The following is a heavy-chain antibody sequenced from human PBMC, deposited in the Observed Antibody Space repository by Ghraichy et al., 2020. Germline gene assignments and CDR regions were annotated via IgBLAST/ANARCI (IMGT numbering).Heavy chain of an antibody. CDR1: GGSISSYY. V-gene: IGHV4-59*08. Sequence: SETLSLTCTVSGGSISSYYWSWIRQPPGKGLEWIGYIYYSGSTNYNPSLKSRVTISVDMSKNQFSLKLSSVTAADTAVYYCARYPLTMVRGVMSRDAFDIWGQGTMVTVSS. D-gene: IGHD3-10*01. CDR2: IYYSGST. CDR3: ARYPLTMVRGVMSRDAFDI. J-gene: IGHJ3*02.